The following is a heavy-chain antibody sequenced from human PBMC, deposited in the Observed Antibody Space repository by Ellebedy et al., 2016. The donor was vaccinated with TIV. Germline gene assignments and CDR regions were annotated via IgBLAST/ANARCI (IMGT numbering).Heavy chain of an antibody. D-gene: IGHD5-18*01. Sequence: SETLSLTCAVYGGSFSGHYWTWIRQPPGKGLEWIGEINHIGSTKNNPSLKSRVTISVDTSKNQFSPKLSSETAADTAVFYCASGFSYGLLDYWGQGTLVAVSS. CDR2: INHIGST. V-gene: IGHV4-34*01. CDR1: GGSFSGHY. CDR3: ASGFSYGLLDY. J-gene: IGHJ4*02.